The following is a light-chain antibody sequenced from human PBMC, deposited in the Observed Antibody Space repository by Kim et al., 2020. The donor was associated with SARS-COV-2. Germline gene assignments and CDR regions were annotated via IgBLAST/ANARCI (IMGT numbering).Light chain of an antibody. CDR2: WAS. CDR3: QQYYSDRT. J-gene: IGKJ1*01. CDR1: HGLFYPSNNQSY. V-gene: IGKV4-1*01. Sequence: RPTSNCKSSHGLFYPSNNQSYLAWYPQKPGQPPKLLIYWASTRAFGVPDRFRGSGSATDFTLTITSLRPEDVAVYYCQQYYSDRTFGQGTKVDIK.